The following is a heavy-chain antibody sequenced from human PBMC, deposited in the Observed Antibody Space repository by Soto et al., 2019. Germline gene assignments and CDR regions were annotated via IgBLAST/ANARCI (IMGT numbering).Heavy chain of an antibody. V-gene: IGHV3-23*01. CDR2: LSRIGGAT. D-gene: IGHD5-12*01. CDR1: AFSLTSCS. CDR3: AKGEMATIRNSFDP. J-gene: IGHJ5*02. Sequence: GGSRRLSCVTSAFSLTSCSMSWVRQTPGKGRGWGSALSRIGGATYYADSGKDRFTTSIDTSTNTLYLQTSNLRAKDTAIYSCAKGEMATIRNSFDPWGQGTLAPVPS.